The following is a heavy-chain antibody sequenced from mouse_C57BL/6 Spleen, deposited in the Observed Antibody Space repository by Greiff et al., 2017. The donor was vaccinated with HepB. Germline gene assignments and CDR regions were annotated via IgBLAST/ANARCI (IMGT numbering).Heavy chain of an antibody. V-gene: IGHV3-8*01. CDR3: ARNYYGSSYPYWYFDV. CDR1: GYSITSDY. J-gene: IGHJ1*03. Sequence: EVKLQESGPGLAKPSQTLSLTCSVTGYSITSDYWNWIRKFPGNKLEYMGYISYSGSTYYNPSLKSRISITRDTSKNQYYLQLNSVTTEDTATYYCARNYYGSSYPYWYFDVWGTGTTVTVSS. CDR2: ISYSGST. D-gene: IGHD1-1*01.